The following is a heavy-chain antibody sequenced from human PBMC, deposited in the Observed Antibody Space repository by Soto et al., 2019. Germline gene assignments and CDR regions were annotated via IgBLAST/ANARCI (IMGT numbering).Heavy chain of an antibody. Sequence: LSLTCSVSGGSMSEYFWSWIRQSPGKGLEWIGYIYYLGSTNYNPSLKSRVTISVDTSKRQFSLRLTSVTAADTAVYYCARDGYDGSGSPYPAYWGPGTQVTVSS. CDR1: GGSMSEYF. J-gene: IGHJ4*02. V-gene: IGHV4-59*01. CDR2: IYYLGST. CDR3: ARDGYDGSGSPYPAY. D-gene: IGHD3-10*01.